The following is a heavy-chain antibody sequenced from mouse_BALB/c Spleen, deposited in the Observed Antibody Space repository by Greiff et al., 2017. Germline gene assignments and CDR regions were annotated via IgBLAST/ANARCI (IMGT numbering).Heavy chain of an antibody. CDR1: GYTFTSYW. V-gene: IGHV1S22*01. Sequence: LQQPGSELVRPGASVKLSCKASGYTFTSYWMHWVKQRPGQGLEWIGNIYPGSGSTNYDEKFKSKATLTVDTSSSTAYMQLSSLTSEDSAVYYCTRSRYSYNWLAYWGQGTLVTVSA. CDR2: IYPGSGST. CDR3: TRSRYSYNWLAY. J-gene: IGHJ3*01. D-gene: IGHD2-12*01.